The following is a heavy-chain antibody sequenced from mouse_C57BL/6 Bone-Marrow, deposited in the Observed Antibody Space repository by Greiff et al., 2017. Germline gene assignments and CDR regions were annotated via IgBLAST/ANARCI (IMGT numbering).Heavy chain of an antibody. D-gene: IGHD3-2*02. CDR1: GYTFTDYE. CDR2: IDPETGGT. V-gene: IGHV1-15*01. J-gene: IGHJ3*01. Sequence: QVQLQQSGAELVRPGASVTLSCKASGYTFTDYEMHWVKQTPVHGLEWIGAIDPETGGTAYNQKFKGKAILTADKSSSTAYMALRSLTSEDSAVYYCTRLDSSGASPAYWGQGTLVTVSA. CDR3: TRLDSSGASPAY.